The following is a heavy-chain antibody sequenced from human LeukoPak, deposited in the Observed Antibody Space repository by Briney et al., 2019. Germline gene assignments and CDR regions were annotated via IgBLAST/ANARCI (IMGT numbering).Heavy chain of an antibody. CDR3: AREPYCSNGICYTEHYFDY. D-gene: IGHD2-8*01. J-gene: IGHJ4*02. V-gene: IGHV3-11*01. CDR2: ISNSGNTI. CDR1: GFTFRDCY. Sequence: GGALRLSCAASGFTFRDCYMSWIRQAPGKGLEWVSYISNSGNTIYYADSVKGRFTISRDNAKKSLYLQMNSLRAEDTAVYYCAREPYCSNGICYTEHYFDYWGQGSLVTVSS.